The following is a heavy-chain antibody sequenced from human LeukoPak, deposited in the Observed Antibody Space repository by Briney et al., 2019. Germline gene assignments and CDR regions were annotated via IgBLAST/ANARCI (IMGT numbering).Heavy chain of an antibody. D-gene: IGHD6-6*01. CDR3: ARADSSIAARLSRSSIFNYYYYMDV. CDR1: GFTFSSYW. Sequence: GGSLRLSCTASGFTFSSYWMSWVRQAPGKGLEWVANIKQDGSEKYYVDSVKGRFTVSRDNAKNSLYLQMNSLRVEDTAVYYCARADSSIAARLSRSSIFNYYYYMDVWGKGTTVTVSS. CDR2: IKQDGSEK. V-gene: IGHV3-7*01. J-gene: IGHJ6*03.